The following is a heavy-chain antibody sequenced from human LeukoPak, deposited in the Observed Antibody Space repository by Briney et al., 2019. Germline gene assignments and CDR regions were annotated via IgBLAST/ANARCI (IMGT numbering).Heavy chain of an antibody. D-gene: IGHD6-19*01. CDR3: ARAKHEGSGWYAPIDYFDY. V-gene: IGHV3-11*01. J-gene: IGHJ4*02. CDR1: GFTFSDDYY. CDR2: ISSSGSTI. Sequence: GGSLRLSCVGSGFTFSDDYYMSWIRQAPGKGLEWVSYISSSGSTIYYADSVKGRFTISRDNAKNSLYLQMNSLRAEDTAVYYCARAKHEGSGWYAPIDYFDYWGQGTLVTVSS.